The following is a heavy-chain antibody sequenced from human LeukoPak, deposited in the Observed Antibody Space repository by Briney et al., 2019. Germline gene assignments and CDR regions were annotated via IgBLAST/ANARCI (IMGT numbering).Heavy chain of an antibody. CDR2: IKQDGSEK. J-gene: IGHJ4*02. CDR1: GFYFSRFW. Sequence: PGGCLRVSCEASGFYFSRFWMSWVRQAPGKGLEWVANIKQDGSEKYYVDSVKGRFTISRDNAKNSLYLQMNSLRAEDTAVYYCARDRGSSGWYEFDYWGQGTLVTVSS. CDR3: ARDRGSSGWYEFDY. V-gene: IGHV3-7*01. D-gene: IGHD6-19*01.